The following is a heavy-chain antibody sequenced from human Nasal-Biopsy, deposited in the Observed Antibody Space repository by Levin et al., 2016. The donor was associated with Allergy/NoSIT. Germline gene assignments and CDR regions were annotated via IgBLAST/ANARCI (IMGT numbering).Heavy chain of an antibody. Sequence: GESLKISCAASGFTFRGYAMHWVRQAPGKGLEWVTTISDVGTNKHYADSVKGRFTISRDNSKNTVDLQMNSLRAEDTGVYYCAREGATAASGIDYWGQGTLVTVSS. CDR1: GFTFRGYA. D-gene: IGHD6-13*01. CDR2: ISDVGTNK. J-gene: IGHJ4*02. V-gene: IGHV3-30*04. CDR3: AREGATAASGIDY.